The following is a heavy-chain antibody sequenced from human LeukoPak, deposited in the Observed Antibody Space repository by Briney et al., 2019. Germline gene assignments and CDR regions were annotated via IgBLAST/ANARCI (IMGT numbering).Heavy chain of an antibody. J-gene: IGHJ4*02. D-gene: IGHD3-3*01. Sequence: PGRSLRLSCAASGFTFSSYAMHWVRQAPSKGLEWVAVISYDGSNKYYADSVKGRFTISRDNSKNTLYLQMNSLRAEDTAVYYCASQPLHYDFWSGRFDYWGQGTLVTVSS. CDR3: ASQPLHYDFWSGRFDY. V-gene: IGHV3-30-3*01. CDR1: GFTFSSYA. CDR2: ISYDGSNK.